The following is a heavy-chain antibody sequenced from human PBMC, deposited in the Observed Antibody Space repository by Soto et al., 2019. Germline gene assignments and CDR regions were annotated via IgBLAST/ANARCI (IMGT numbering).Heavy chain of an antibody. CDR2: IKQDGSER. V-gene: IGHV3-7*01. Sequence: PGGSLRLSCAASGFTFSDYWMSWVRQAPGKGLEWVANIKQDGSERYYVDSVKGRFTISRDNAKDSLYLQMNSLRAEDTALYYCARGPRLRDSHFDFWGQGTLVTVSS. D-gene: IGHD3-10*01. CDR1: GFTFSDYW. J-gene: IGHJ4*02. CDR3: ARGPRLRDSHFDF.